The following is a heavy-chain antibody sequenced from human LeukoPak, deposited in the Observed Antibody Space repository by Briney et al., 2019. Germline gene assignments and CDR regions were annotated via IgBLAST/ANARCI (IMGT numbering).Heavy chain of an antibody. CDR1: GGSISSGDYY. V-gene: IGHV4-39*07. CDR2: INHSGST. J-gene: IGHJ4*02. Sequence: PSETLSLTCTVSGGSISSGDYYWSWIRQPPGKGLEWIGEINHSGSTNYNPSLKSRVTISVDTSKNQFSLKLSSVTAADTAVYYCARGRFDYWGQGTLVTVSS. CDR3: ARGRFDY.